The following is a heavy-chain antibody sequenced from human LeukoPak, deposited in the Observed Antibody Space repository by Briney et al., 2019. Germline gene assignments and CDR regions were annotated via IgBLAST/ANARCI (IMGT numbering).Heavy chain of an antibody. Sequence: GGSLRLSCAASGFTSSSYAMHWVRQAPGKGLEWVAVISYDGSNKYYADSVKGRFTISRDNSKNTLYLQMNSLRAEDTAVYYCARVRGITIFGVVISYYYYGMDVWGQGTTVTVSS. CDR1: GFTSSSYA. D-gene: IGHD3-3*01. J-gene: IGHJ6*02. CDR3: ARVRGITIFGVVISYYYYGMDV. V-gene: IGHV3-30-3*01. CDR2: ISYDGSNK.